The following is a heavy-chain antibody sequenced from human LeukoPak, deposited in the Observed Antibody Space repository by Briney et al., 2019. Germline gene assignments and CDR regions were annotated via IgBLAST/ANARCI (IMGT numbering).Heavy chain of an antibody. V-gene: IGHV4-39*01. Sequence: SETLSLTCTVSGGSISSSSYYWGWIRQPPGKGLEWIGSIYYSGSTYYNPSLKSRVTISVDTSKNQFSLKLSSVTAADTAVYYCARHLRSDYSSTSCYTPYYYYMDVWGKGTTVTVSS. CDR1: GGSISSSSYY. J-gene: IGHJ6*03. CDR3: ARHLRSDYSSTSCYTPYYYYMDV. CDR2: IYYSGST. D-gene: IGHD2-2*02.